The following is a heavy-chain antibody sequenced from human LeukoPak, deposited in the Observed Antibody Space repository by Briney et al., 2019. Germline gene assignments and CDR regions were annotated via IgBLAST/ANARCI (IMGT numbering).Heavy chain of an antibody. D-gene: IGHD3-16*01. CDR3: ARGDYRSFVPWFDP. Sequence: PSQTLSLTCAVSGGSISRDGYSWIWIRQPPGKGLECLGYIYHTGGAYYNPSLKSRVSISVDKSKNEFSLKLTSVTAADTAVYYCARGDYRSFVPWFDPWGQGALVTVSS. V-gene: IGHV4-30-2*01. CDR2: IYHTGGA. J-gene: IGHJ5*02. CDR1: GGSISRDGYS.